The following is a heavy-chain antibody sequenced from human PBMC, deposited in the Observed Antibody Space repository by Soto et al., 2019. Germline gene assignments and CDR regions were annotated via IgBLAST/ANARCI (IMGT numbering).Heavy chain of an antibody. V-gene: IGHV1-2*02. J-gene: IGHJ4*02. CDR3: ARATGDRTKSLDY. D-gene: IGHD7-27*01. CDR1: RYTFTDYY. Sequence: ASVKVSCKASRYTFTDYYMHWVRQAPGQGLEWMGWINPNSGGTNYAQRFQGRVTMTRDTSSSTAYMELRSLRSDDTAVYYCARATGDRTKSLDYWGQGTLVTVSS. CDR2: INPNSGGT.